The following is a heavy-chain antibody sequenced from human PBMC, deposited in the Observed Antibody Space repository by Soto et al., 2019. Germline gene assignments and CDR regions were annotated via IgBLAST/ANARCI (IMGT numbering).Heavy chain of an antibody. Sequence: SETLSLTCTVSGGSISSSTYYWGWMRQPPGKGLEWIASFFIGGNTYYNPSLKSRVTISVDTPKNQFSLKLSSVTAADTAVYYCAKNWNWGSLVQWGQGTLVTVSS. D-gene: IGHD7-27*01. J-gene: IGHJ4*02. V-gene: IGHV4-39*01. CDR1: GGSISSSTYY. CDR2: FFIGGNT. CDR3: AKNWNWGSLVQ.